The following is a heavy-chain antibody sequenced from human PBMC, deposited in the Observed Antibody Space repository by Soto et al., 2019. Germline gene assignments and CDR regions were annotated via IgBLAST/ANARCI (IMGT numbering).Heavy chain of an antibody. J-gene: IGHJ4*02. CDR3: ARGLRRYYDSSGYFDY. CDR1: GGSISSYY. D-gene: IGHD3-22*01. CDR2: IYYSGST. V-gene: IGHV4-59*01. Sequence: PSENLSLTCTVSGGSISSYYWSWIRQPPGKGLEWIGYIYYSGSTNYNPSLKSRVTISVDTSKNQFSLKLSSVTAADTAVYYCARGLRRYYDSSGYFDYWGQGTLVTVSS.